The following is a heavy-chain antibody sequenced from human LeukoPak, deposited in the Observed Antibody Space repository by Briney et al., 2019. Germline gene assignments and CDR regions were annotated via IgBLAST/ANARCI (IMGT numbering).Heavy chain of an antibody. Sequence: GESLKISCKGSGYSFPSYWIGWVRQMPGKGLEWMGIIYPGDSDTRYSPSFQGQVTISADKSISTAYLQWSSLKASDTAMYYCARGVRGSYFIRWFDPWGQGTLVTVSS. CDR1: GYSFPSYW. CDR3: ARGVRGSYFIRWFDP. V-gene: IGHV5-51*01. D-gene: IGHD1-26*01. J-gene: IGHJ5*02. CDR2: IYPGDSDT.